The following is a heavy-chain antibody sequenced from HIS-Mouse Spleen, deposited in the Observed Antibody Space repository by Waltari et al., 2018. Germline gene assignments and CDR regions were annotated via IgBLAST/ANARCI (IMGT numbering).Heavy chain of an antibody. Sequence: QLQLQESGPGLVKPSEPLSLTCTVSGGPISSSSYYWGWIRQPPGKGLEWIGSIYYSGSTYYNPSLKSRVTISVDTSKNQFSLKLSSVTAADTAVYYCAREIPYSSSWYDWYFDLWGHGTLVTVSS. CDR3: AREIPYSSSWYDWYFDL. J-gene: IGHJ2*01. V-gene: IGHV4-39*07. CDR2: IYYSGST. D-gene: IGHD6-13*01. CDR1: GGPISSSSYY.